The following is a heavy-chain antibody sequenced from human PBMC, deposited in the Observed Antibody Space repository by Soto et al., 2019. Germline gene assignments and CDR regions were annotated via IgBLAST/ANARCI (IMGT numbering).Heavy chain of an antibody. Sequence: GGSLRLSCAASGFTFSSYAMSWVRQAPGKGLEWVSAISGSGGSTYYADSVKGRFTISRDNSKNTLYLQMNSLRAEDTAVYYCAPGSGSYPDYLDFWGRGTLVTVSS. D-gene: IGHD3-10*01. V-gene: IGHV3-23*01. CDR3: APGSGSYPDYLDF. J-gene: IGHJ4*01. CDR2: ISGSGGST. CDR1: GFTFSSYA.